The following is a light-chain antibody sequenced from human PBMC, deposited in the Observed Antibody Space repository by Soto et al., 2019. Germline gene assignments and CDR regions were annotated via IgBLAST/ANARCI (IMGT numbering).Light chain of an antibody. CDR2: GAS. CDR3: QQYGSSPIT. V-gene: IGKV3-20*01. Sequence: EIVLTQSPDILSLSPGQTATLSCRASESVDRYVAWYQQKVGQAPRLLIYGASSRATGIPDRFSGSGSGTDFTLTISRLEPEDFAVYYCQQYGSSPITFGQGTRLEIK. CDR1: ESVDRY. J-gene: IGKJ5*01.